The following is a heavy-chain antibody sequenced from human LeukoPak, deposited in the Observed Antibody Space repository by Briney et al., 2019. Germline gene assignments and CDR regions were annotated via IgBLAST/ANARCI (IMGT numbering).Heavy chain of an antibody. CDR3: ARLRSGGYFEY. CDR2: VYDSGSG. D-gene: IGHD4-17*01. Sequence: SETLSLTCTVLGGSVSSGGYYWSWIRQPPGKGLDWIGYVYDSGSGKYKPSLNSRVTISIDTSKNQFSLQLNSVTAADSAVYYCARLRSGGYFEYWGQGTLVTVSS. J-gene: IGHJ4*02. V-gene: IGHV4-61*08. CDR1: GGSVSSGGYY.